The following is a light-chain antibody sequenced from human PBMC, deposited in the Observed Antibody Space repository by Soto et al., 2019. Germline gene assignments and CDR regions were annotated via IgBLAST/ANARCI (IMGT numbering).Light chain of an antibody. J-gene: IGLJ2*01. CDR1: SSDVGGYNY. CDR2: EVS. V-gene: IGLV2-14*01. CDR3: SSYTSSSTLVV. Sequence: QSALTQPDSVSGSPGQSITISCTGTSSDVGGYNYVSWYQQHPGKAPKLMIYEVSNRPSGVSNRFSGSKSGNTASLTISGLQAEDEADYYCSSYTSSSTLVVFGGGTQLTVL.